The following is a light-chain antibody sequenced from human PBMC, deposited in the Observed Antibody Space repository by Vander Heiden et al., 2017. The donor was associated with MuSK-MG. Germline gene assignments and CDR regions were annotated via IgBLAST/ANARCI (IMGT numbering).Light chain of an antibody. J-gene: IGKJ5*01. CDR3: QQDGNSPVT. Sequence: EIVLTQSPGTLSLSPGERATLSCRASQSVSSNFLAWYQQRPGQPPRLLIYGASIRPTGIPDRIGGSGSGTDFTLTISRLEPEDFAVYYCQQDGNSPVTFGQGTRLEIK. V-gene: IGKV3-20*01. CDR2: GAS. CDR1: QSVSSNF.